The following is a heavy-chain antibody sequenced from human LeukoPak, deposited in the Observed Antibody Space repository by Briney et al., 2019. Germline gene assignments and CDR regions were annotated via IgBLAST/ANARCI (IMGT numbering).Heavy chain of an antibody. CDR3: ARELVTGTTSADDY. CDR1: GYTFTSYD. V-gene: IGHV1-8*01. D-gene: IGHD1-7*01. CDR2: MNPNSGNT. J-gene: IGHJ4*02. Sequence: ASVKVSCKASGYTFTSYDINWVRQATGQGLEWMGWMNPNSGNTGYAQKSQGRVTMTRDMSTSTVYMELSSLRSEDTAVYYCARELVTGTTSADDYWGQGTLVTVSS.